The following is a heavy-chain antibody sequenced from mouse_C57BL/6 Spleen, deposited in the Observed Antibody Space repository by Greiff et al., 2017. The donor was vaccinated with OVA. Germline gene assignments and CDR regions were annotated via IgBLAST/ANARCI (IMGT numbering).Heavy chain of an antibody. V-gene: IGHV1-53*01. D-gene: IGHD1-1*01. CDR1: GYTFTSYW. CDR2: INPSNGGT. J-gene: IGHJ2*01. Sequence: QVQLQQPGTELVKPGASVKLSCKASGYTFTSYWMHWVKQRPGQGLEWIGNINPSNGGTNYNEKFKSRATLTVDKSSSTAYMQLSSLTSEDSAVYYCARSVYYYGLFDYWGQGTTLTVSS. CDR3: ARSVYYYGLFDY.